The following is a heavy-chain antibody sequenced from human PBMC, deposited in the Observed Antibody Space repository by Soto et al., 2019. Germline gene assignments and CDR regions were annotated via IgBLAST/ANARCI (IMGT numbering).Heavy chain of an antibody. D-gene: IGHD3-10*01. CDR1: GYTFTSYG. J-gene: IGHJ6*03. CDR2: ISAYNGNT. V-gene: IGHV1-18*01. Sequence: QVQLVQSGAEVKKPGASVKVSCKASGYTFTSYGISWVRQAPGQGLEWMGWISAYNGNTNYAQKLQGRVTMTTDTSTSKAYMERRSLRADDTAVYYCARGAVRGVIYYYYYYMDVWGKGTTVTVSS. CDR3: ARGAVRGVIYYYYYYMDV.